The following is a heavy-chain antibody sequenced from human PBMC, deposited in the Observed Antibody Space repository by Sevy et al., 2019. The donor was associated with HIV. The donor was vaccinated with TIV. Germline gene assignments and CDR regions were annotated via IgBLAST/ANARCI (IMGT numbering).Heavy chain of an antibody. J-gene: IGHJ6*02. Sequence: GGSLRLSCAASGFPFNDHAMHWVRQVPGKGLEWVSGVSWNSRNIGYADSVKGRFTISRDNANYFLYLEMNSLRPEDTAVYYRAKDIHRGCDGINCYRDYYFFYGLDVWGQGTTVTVSS. CDR3: AKDIHRGCDGINCYRDYYFFYGLDV. CDR2: VSWNSRNI. V-gene: IGHV3-9*01. D-gene: IGHD2-21*01. CDR1: GFPFNDHA.